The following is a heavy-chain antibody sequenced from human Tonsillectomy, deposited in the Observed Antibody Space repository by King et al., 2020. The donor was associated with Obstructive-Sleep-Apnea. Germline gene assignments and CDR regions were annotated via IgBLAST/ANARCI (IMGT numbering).Heavy chain of an antibody. Sequence: VQLVESGGGLVQPGGSLRLSCAASGFTFSSYALSWVRQAPGKGLEWVSAISGSGDRTYYADSVKGRLTITRDNSKNTLHLQMNSLRAEDTAEYYCAKSDTKFRGVTVDYWGQGTLVTVSS. J-gene: IGHJ4*02. D-gene: IGHD3-10*01. CDR1: GFTFSSYA. V-gene: IGHV3-23*04. CDR2: ISGSGDRT. CDR3: AKSDTKFRGVTVDY.